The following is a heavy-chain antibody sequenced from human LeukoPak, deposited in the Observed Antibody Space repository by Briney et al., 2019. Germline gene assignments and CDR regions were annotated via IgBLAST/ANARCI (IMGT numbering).Heavy chain of an antibody. CDR3: AEDRRNVEMAI. Sequence: GGSLRLSCAASGFTFDDYAMHWVRQAPGKGLEWVSLISGDGGSTYYADSVKGRFTISRDNSKNSLYLQMNSLRTEDTALYYCAEDRRNVEMAIWGQGTLVTVSS. CDR2: ISGDGGST. V-gene: IGHV3-43*02. J-gene: IGHJ4*02. CDR1: GFTFDDYA. D-gene: IGHD5-24*01.